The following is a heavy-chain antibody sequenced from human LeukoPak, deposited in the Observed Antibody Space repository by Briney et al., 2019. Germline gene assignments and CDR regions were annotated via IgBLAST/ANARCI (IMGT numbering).Heavy chain of an antibody. D-gene: IGHD4-11*01. Sequence: GGSLRLSCAASRFTLSSYGMHWVRQAPGKGLEWVAVIWNDGSNQYYADSVKGRFTISRDNSRDTLYLQLDSLRAEDTAVYYCARGTGHDYLDAFDIWGQGTTVTVSS. V-gene: IGHV3-33*01. J-gene: IGHJ3*02. CDR1: RFTLSSYG. CDR2: IWNDGSNQ. CDR3: ARGTGHDYLDAFDI.